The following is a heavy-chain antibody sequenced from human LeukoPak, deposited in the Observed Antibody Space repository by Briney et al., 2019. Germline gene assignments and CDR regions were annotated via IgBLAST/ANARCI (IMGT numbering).Heavy chain of an antibody. V-gene: IGHV4-34*01. J-gene: IGHJ6*03. CDR3: ARDQMVRGFPYYYYMDV. D-gene: IGHD3-10*01. CDR2: VNESGGT. CDR1: IDSFSNYH. Sequence: SETLSLTCAVYIDSFSNYHWNWIRQTPAKGMEWIGEVNESGGTNISPSLRSRVILSVDTSKNQFSLKLSSVTAADTAVYYCARDQMVRGFPYYYYMDVWGKGTTVTISS.